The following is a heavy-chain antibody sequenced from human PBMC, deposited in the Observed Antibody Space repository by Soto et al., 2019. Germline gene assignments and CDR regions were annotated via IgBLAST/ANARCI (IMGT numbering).Heavy chain of an antibody. D-gene: IGHD2-15*01. J-gene: IGHJ4*02. CDR3: SFRGFMVGIWVHGLFDY. V-gene: IGHV2-5*02. CDR1: GFSLTTSGVG. CDR2: IYWDDDK. Sequence: QITLKESGPTRVRPTQTLALTCTFSGFSLTTSGVGVGWIRKTPGKALEWLAVIYWDDDKRYSPSLKSRLSITQDISKTHVVLTMADMDPVDTATYLRSFRGFMVGIWVHGLFDYWGQGTLVTVSS.